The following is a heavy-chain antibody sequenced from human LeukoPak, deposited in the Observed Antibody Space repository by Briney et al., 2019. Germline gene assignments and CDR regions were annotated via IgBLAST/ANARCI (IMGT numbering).Heavy chain of an antibody. CDR2: TSAYNGNT. D-gene: IGHD3-16*01. V-gene: IGHV1-18*01. CDR3: ARGDYVWGSYVAFDI. Sequence: ASVKVSCKASGGTFSSYTISWVRQAPGQGLEWMGWTSAYNGNTNYAQKLQGRVTMTTDTSTSTAYMELRSLRSDDTAVYYCARGDYVWGSYVAFDIWGQGTMVTVSS. CDR1: GGTFSSYT. J-gene: IGHJ3*02.